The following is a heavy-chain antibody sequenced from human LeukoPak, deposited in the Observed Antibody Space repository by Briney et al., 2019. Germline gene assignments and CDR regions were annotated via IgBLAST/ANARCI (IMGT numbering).Heavy chain of an antibody. CDR3: AKDKERVVPAALEY. CDR1: GFTFSSYA. CDR2: ISGSGGST. Sequence: PGGSLRLSCAASGFTFSSYAMSSVRQAPGKGLEWVSAISGSGGSTYYADSVKGRFTISRDNSKNTLYLQMNSLRAEDTAVYYCAKDKERVVPAALEYWGQGTLVTVSS. V-gene: IGHV3-23*01. D-gene: IGHD2-2*01. J-gene: IGHJ4*02.